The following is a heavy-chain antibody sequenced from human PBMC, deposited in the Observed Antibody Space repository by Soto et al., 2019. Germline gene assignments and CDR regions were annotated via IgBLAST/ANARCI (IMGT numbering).Heavy chain of an antibody. CDR2: INAANGDT. J-gene: IGHJ5*02. D-gene: IGHD6-13*01. CDR3: VRRHVSATGIDWFDP. CDR1: GYTFTSYG. Sequence: ASWKVSCKASGYTFTSYGIHWVRQAPGQRLEWMGWINAANGDTKYSPKFQGRVTITRDTSASTAYMELISLRSEDTAVYYCVRRHVSATGIDWFDPWGQGTLVTVSS. V-gene: IGHV1-3*01.